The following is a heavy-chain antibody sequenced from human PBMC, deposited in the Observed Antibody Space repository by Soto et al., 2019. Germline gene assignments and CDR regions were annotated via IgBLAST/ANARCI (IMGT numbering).Heavy chain of an antibody. Sequence: ASVKVSCKASGGTFSSYAISWVRQAPGQGLEWMGGIIPIFGTANYAQKFQGRVTITADESTSTAYMELSSLRSEDTAVYYCARREITMVRGVKLNYYYYYGMDVWGQGTTVTVSS. V-gene: IGHV1-69*13. CDR1: GGTFSSYA. J-gene: IGHJ6*02. D-gene: IGHD3-10*01. CDR3: ARREITMVRGVKLNYYYYYGMDV. CDR2: IIPIFGTA.